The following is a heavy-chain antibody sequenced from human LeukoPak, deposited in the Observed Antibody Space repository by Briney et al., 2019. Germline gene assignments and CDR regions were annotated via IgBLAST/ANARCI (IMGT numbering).Heavy chain of an antibody. J-gene: IGHJ4*02. CDR2: ISWNSGSI. CDR1: GFTFDDYA. V-gene: IGHV3-9*03. Sequence: GGSLRLSCAASGFTFDDYAMHGVRQAPGKGLEWVSGISWNSGSIGYADSVKGRFTISRDNAKNSLYLQMNSLRAEDMALYYCAKAQYSSGWYYFDYWGQGTLVTVSS. CDR3: AKAQYSSGWYYFDY. D-gene: IGHD6-19*01.